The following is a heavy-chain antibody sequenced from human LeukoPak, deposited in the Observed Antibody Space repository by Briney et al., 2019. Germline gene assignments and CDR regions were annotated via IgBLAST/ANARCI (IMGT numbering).Heavy chain of an antibody. D-gene: IGHD6-13*01. V-gene: IGHV1-18*04. CDR3: ARGPRRQQLVRDNWFDP. Sequence: ASVKVSCKGSGYTFTSYGISWVRQAPGEGLEWMGWISADNGNTNYEQKFQGRVTMTTDTSTNTAYMDLRSLRSDDTAVYYCARGPRRQQLVRDNWFDPWGQGTLVTVSS. J-gene: IGHJ5*02. CDR1: GYTFTSYG. CDR2: ISADNGNT.